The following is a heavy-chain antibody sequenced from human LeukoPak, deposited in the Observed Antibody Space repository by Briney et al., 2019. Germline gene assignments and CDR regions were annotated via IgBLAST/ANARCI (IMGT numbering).Heavy chain of an antibody. CDR3: ARRPIPSVGVPLNWYLDL. D-gene: IGHD2-8*01. Sequence: SETLSLTCTVSGGSISSSSYYCGWIRQPPGKGLEWIGNIYYSGSTYYSPSLKSRVTMSVDTSKNQFSLKLSSVTATDTAVYYCARRPIPSVGVPLNWYLDLWGRGTLVTVSS. V-gene: IGHV4-39*01. CDR1: GGSISSSSYY. J-gene: IGHJ2*01. CDR2: IYYSGST.